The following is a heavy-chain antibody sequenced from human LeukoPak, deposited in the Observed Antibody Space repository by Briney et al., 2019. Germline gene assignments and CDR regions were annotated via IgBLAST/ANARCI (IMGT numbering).Heavy chain of an antibody. Sequence: EASVKVSCKASGYTFNTYGITWVRQGPGQGLEWMGWISAYNGHTQSAQKVQGRVTMTTDTSTNTAYMELRSLRSDDTAVYYCARDGWSLDSWRDYYNGYWGQGTLVTVSS. J-gene: IGHJ4*02. D-gene: IGHD3-3*01. CDR3: ARDGWSLDSWRDYYNGY. CDR2: ISAYNGHT. V-gene: IGHV1-18*01. CDR1: GYTFNTYG.